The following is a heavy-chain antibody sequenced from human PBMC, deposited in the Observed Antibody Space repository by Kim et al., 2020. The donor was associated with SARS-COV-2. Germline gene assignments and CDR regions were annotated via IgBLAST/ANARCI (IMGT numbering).Heavy chain of an antibody. V-gene: IGHV3-11*01. D-gene: IGHD5-12*01. J-gene: IGHJ5*02. CDR3: ARDPGYSGYDSNWFDP. Sequence: DSGKGRFTIPRDTAKNSLYLQMNSLRAEDTAVYYCARDPGYSGYDSNWFDPWGQGTLVTVSS.